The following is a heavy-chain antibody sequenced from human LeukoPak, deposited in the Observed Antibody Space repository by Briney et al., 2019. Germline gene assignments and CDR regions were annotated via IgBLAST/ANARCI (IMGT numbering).Heavy chain of an antibody. CDR1: GGSISSYY. V-gene: IGHV4-4*07. CDR3: ARVKRVAGLADYFDY. J-gene: IGHJ4*02. D-gene: IGHD6-19*01. Sequence: SETLSLTCTVSGGSISSYYWSWIRQPAGKGLEWIGRIYTSGSTNYNPSLKSRVTMSVDTSKNQFSLKLSSVTAADTAVYYCARVKRVAGLADYFDYWGQGTLVTVSS. CDR2: IYTSGST.